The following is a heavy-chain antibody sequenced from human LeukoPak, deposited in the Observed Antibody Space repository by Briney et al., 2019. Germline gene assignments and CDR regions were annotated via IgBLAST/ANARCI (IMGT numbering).Heavy chain of an antibody. CDR3: AKDDSGSSFTFDY. V-gene: IGHV3-30*18. D-gene: IGHD1-26*01. Sequence: QPGGSLRLSCAASGFTFSSYGMHWVRQAPGKVLEWVAVISYDGSNKYYADSVKGRFTISRDNSKNTLYLQMNSLRAEDTAVYYCAKDDSGSSFTFDYWGQGTLVTVSS. CDR2: ISYDGSNK. J-gene: IGHJ4*02. CDR1: GFTFSSYG.